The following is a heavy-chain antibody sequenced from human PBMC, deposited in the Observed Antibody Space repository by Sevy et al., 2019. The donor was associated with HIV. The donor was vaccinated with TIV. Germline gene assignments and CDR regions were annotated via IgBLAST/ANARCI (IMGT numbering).Heavy chain of an antibody. Sequence: GGSLRLSCAASGFTFINYNMNWVRQAPGKGLEWVSCISGSSNYIYYAESVKGRFIISRDNAMDTLFLQMNSLRADDTAAYYCARGPPDGSYDYFDSWGQGTLVTVSS. J-gene: IGHJ4*02. CDR1: GFTFINYN. D-gene: IGHD1-26*01. V-gene: IGHV3-21*06. CDR3: ARGPPDGSYDYFDS. CDR2: ISGSSNYI.